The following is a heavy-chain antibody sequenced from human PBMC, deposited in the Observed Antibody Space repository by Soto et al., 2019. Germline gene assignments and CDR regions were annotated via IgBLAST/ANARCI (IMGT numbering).Heavy chain of an antibody. J-gene: IGHJ5*02. CDR2: IYPGGVNI. V-gene: IGHV1-46*03. Sequence: GASVKVSCKAIRYSFTSHYMHWVRQAPGQGLEWMGTIYPGGVNIGYAQKFKGRVTMTKDTSTSTVYMELNSLTSEDTAVYYCATDQSWHDLVWSCDPRG. CDR3: ATDQSWHDLVWSCDP. CDR1: RYSFTSHY. D-gene: IGHD1-1*01.